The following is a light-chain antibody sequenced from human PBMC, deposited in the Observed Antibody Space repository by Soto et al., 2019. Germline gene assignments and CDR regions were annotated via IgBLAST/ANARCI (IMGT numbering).Light chain of an antibody. CDR2: LNSDGIH. Sequence: QLVLTQSPSASASLGASVKLTCTLSSDYSTYAVAWHQQQPEKGPRYLMRLNSDGIHSKGDGIPDRFSGSSSGAERYLTISGLQSEDEADYYCQTWGTGIRVVFGGGTKVTVL. V-gene: IGLV4-69*01. CDR1: SDYSTYA. CDR3: QTWGTGIRVV. J-gene: IGLJ2*01.